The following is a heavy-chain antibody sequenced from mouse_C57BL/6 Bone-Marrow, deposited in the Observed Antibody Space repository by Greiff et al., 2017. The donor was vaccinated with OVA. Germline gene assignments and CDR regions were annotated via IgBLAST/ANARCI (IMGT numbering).Heavy chain of an antibody. CDR3: AREGIYDDDLWAMDY. Sequence: VQLQQSGPGLVKPGASVKISCTASGYSFTSYDIHWVQQRPGQGLEWIGWINHGSGNTKYTEKFKGRATLSGDTSSSTAYLQLSSLKSEDSAVYCCAREGIYDDDLWAMDYWGQGTSVTVSS. CDR2: INHGSGNT. J-gene: IGHJ4*01. D-gene: IGHD2-13*01. CDR1: GYSFTSYD. V-gene: IGHV1-66*01.